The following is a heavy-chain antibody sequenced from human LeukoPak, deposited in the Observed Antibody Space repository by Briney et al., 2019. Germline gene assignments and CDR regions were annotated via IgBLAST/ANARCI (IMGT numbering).Heavy chain of an antibody. CDR3: AKDGDYYDSDAYSSFFDY. D-gene: IGHD3-22*01. V-gene: IGHV3-23*01. J-gene: IGHJ4*02. Sequence: GGSLRLSCEVSGFTFSSFAMSWIRQAPVKGLEWVSSISGGGETTYYADSVKGRFTISRDNSKNTLSLQMNSLRVEDTAVYYCAKDGDYYDSDAYSSFFDYWGQGTLVTVSS. CDR1: GFTFSSFA. CDR2: ISGGGETT.